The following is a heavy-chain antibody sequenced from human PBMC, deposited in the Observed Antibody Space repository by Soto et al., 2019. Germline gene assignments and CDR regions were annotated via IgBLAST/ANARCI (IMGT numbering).Heavy chain of an antibody. Sequence: EVQLLESGGGLVQPGGSLRLSCAASGFTFSNYVMNWVRQAPGKGLEWVSTISYSADKTFYADSVKGRFTISRDNSRDTLFLQMNSLSADDAAVYYCARRATTATTNWGAFDIWGQGTMVTVSS. V-gene: IGHV3-23*01. J-gene: IGHJ3*02. CDR1: GFTFSNYV. CDR2: ISYSADKT. CDR3: ARRATTATTNWGAFDI. D-gene: IGHD1-7*01.